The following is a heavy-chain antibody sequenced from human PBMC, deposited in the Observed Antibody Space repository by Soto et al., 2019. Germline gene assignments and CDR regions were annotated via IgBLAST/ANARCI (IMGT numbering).Heavy chain of an antibody. CDR2: IYYSGST. Sequence: PSETLSLTCTVSGGYISSSSYYWGWIRQPPGKGLEWIGSIYYSGSTYYNPSLKSRVTISVDTSKNQFSLKLSSVTAADTAVYYCARSAVRHCTNGVCFPGFDPWGQGTLVTVSS. D-gene: IGHD2-8*01. CDR1: GGYISSSSYY. J-gene: IGHJ5*02. V-gene: IGHV4-39*01. CDR3: ARSAVRHCTNGVCFPGFDP.